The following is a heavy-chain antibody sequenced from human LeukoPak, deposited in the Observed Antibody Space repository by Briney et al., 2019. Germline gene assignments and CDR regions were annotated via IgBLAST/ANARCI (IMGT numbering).Heavy chain of an antibody. D-gene: IGHD4-17*01. CDR2: ISSDGSST. V-gene: IGHV3-74*01. CDR1: GFTFSSYW. J-gene: IGHJ4*02. Sequence: SGGSLRLSCAASGFTFSSYWMHWVRHAPGKGLVWVSRISSDGSSTSYEDPVKGRFTISRDNAKNTLYLQMNSLRAEDTAVYYCAREPTSTVTTFFDYWGQGTLVTVSS. CDR3: AREPTSTVTTFFDY.